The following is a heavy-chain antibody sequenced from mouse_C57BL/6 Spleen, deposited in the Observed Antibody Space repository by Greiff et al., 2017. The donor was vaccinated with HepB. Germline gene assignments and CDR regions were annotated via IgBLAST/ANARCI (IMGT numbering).Heavy chain of an antibody. Sequence: VQRVESGGGLVKPGGSLKLSCAASGFTFSSYAMSWVRQTPEKRLEWVATISDGGSYTYYPDNVKGRFTISRDNAKNNLYLQMSHLKSEDTAMYYCAREAYYSNSYYFDYWGQGTTLTVSS. V-gene: IGHV5-4*01. CDR3: AREAYYSNSYYFDY. CDR2: ISDGGSYT. D-gene: IGHD2-5*01. CDR1: GFTFSSYA. J-gene: IGHJ2*01.